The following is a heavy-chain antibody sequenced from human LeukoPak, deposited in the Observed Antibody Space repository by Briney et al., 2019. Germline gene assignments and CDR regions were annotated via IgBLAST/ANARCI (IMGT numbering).Heavy chain of an antibody. Sequence: GGSLRLSCAGEGFTLSTHGMSWVRQAPGKGLEWVSSVSSRDTTTNYADSVKGRFTISRDGSKNTLYLHLNSLRAEDTAVYYCARAPPWFGDKHYGLDVWGQGTTVTVSS. V-gene: IGHV3-23*01. J-gene: IGHJ6*02. CDR2: VSSRDTTT. CDR3: ARAPPWFGDKHYGLDV. D-gene: IGHD3-10*01. CDR1: GFTLSTHG.